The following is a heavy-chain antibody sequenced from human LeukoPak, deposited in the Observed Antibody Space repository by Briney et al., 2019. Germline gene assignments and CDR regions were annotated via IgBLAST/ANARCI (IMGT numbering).Heavy chain of an antibody. Sequence: SQTLSLTCDISGDSVSTNIGAWHWIRQSPSRGXXXXXRTYYRSKWFNDYALSVKSRVSINPDTSKNQFSLQLNSVTPEDTAVYYCARSFTTSAGAFDIWGQGTMVTVSS. CDR1: GDSVSTNIGA. CDR2: TYYRSKWFN. J-gene: IGHJ3*02. CDR3: ARSFTTSAGAFDI. V-gene: IGHV6-1*01. D-gene: IGHD1-1*01.